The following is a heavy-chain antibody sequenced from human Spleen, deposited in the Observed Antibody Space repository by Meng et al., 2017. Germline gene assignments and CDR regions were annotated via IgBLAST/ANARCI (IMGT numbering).Heavy chain of an antibody. V-gene: IGHV4-39*07. CDR2: MYYSGGA. Sequence: SETLSLTCTVSGGSIDRSSYYWGWIRQPPGKGLEWIGSMYYSGGAYYNPSLKSRVTISLDMSKNQFSLKLISVTAADTAIYYCARDRPLFDPWGQGTLVTVSS. CDR3: ARDRPLFDP. J-gene: IGHJ5*02. CDR1: GGSIDRSSYY.